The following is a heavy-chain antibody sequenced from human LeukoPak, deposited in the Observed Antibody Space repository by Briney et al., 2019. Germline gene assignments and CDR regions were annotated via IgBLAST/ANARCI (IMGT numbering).Heavy chain of an antibody. Sequence: PSGTLSLTCAVSGGSISSSNWWSWVRQPPGEGLEWIGEIYHSGSTNYNPSLKSRVTISVDKSKNQFSLKLSSVTAADTAVYYCAWPSCSSGWCYGMDVWGQGTTVTVSS. CDR2: IYHSGST. D-gene: IGHD6-19*01. CDR3: AWPSCSSGWCYGMDV. J-gene: IGHJ6*02. V-gene: IGHV4-4*02. CDR1: GGSISSSNW.